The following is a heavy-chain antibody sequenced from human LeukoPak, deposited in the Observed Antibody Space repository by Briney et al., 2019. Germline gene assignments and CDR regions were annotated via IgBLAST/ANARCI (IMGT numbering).Heavy chain of an antibody. D-gene: IGHD3-22*01. CDR2: ISAYNGNT. Sequence: GASVKVSCKASGYIFISYDISWVRQAPGQGREWMGWISAYNGNTNCAQKFQGRVTMTTDTSTRTAYMELRSLRSDDTAVYYCANRHYDSSGYWYVDWGQGTLVTVSS. J-gene: IGHJ4*02. V-gene: IGHV1-18*01. CDR3: ANRHYDSSGYWYVD. CDR1: GYIFISYD.